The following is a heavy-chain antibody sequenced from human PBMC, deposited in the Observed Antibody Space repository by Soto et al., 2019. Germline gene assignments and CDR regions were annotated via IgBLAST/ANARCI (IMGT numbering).Heavy chain of an antibody. CDR3: ATAPGGDYVFLAFDI. CDR1: GYTLTELS. CDR2: FDPEDGET. J-gene: IGHJ3*02. D-gene: IGHD4-17*01. Sequence: ASVKVSCKVSGYTLTELSMHWVRQAPGKGLEWMGGFDPEDGETIYAQKFQGRVTMTEDTSTDTAYMELSSLRSEDTAVYYCATAPGGDYVFLAFDIWGQGTMVTVSS. V-gene: IGHV1-24*01.